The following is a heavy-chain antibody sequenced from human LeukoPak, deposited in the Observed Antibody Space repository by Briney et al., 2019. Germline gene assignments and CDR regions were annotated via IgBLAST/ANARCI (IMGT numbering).Heavy chain of an antibody. CDR2: IRSKAYGGTT. CDR3: TRDTAAGSPYYYYYYMDV. V-gene: IGHV3-49*04. J-gene: IGHJ6*03. D-gene: IGHD6-13*01. Sequence: GGSLRLSCTASGFTFGDYAMSWVRQAPGKGLEWVGFIRSKAYGGTTEYAASVKGRFTISRDDSKSIAYLQMNSLKTEDTAVYYCTRDTAAGSPYYYYYYMDVWGKGTTVTVSS. CDR1: GFTFGDYA.